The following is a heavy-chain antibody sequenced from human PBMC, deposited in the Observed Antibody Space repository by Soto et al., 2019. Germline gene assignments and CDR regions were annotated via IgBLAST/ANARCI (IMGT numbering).Heavy chain of an antibody. J-gene: IGHJ6*02. CDR2: ISYDGSNK. D-gene: IGHD6-13*01. V-gene: IGHV3-30-3*01. CDR3: ASSLILAAAGTLLDYGMDV. Sequence: GGSLRLSCAASGFTFSSYAMHWVRQAPGKGLEWVAVISYDGSNKYYADSVKGRFTISRDNSKNTLYLQMNSLRAEDTAVYYCASSLILAAAGTLLDYGMDVWGQGTTVTV. CDR1: GFTFSSYA.